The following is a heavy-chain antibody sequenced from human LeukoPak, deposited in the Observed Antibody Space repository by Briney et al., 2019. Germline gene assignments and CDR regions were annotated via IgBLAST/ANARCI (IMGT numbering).Heavy chain of an antibody. J-gene: IGHJ4*02. CDR2: INHSGNT. CDR1: GGSFSAYY. CDR3: ARHDAVYYYDGNGYFVDF. Sequence: PSETLSLTCAVYGGSFSAYYWSWIRQPPGRGLEWIGEINHSGNTNYNPSLKSRVTISVDTSKNQSSLKLSSVTAADTAVYYCARHDAVYYYDGNGYFVDFWGQGTLVTVSS. V-gene: IGHV4-34*01. D-gene: IGHD3-22*01.